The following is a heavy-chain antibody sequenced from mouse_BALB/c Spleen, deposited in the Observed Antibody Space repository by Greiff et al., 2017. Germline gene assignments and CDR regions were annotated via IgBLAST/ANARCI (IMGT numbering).Heavy chain of an antibody. Sequence: EVQLQQSGPGLVKPSQSLSLTCTVTGYSITSDYAWNWIRQFPGNKLEWMGYISYSGSTSYNPSLKSRISITRDTSKNQFFLQLNSVTTEDTATYYCARGGLYYGYEDYAMDYWGQGTSVTVSS. CDR1: GYSITSDYA. CDR3: ARGGLYYGYEDYAMDY. CDR2: ISYSGST. J-gene: IGHJ4*01. V-gene: IGHV3-2*02. D-gene: IGHD1-2*01.